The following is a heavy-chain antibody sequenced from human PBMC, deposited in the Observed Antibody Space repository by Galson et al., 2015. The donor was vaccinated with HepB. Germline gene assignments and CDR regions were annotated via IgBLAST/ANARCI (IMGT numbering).Heavy chain of an antibody. CDR1: GLSFRSQA. Sequence: SLRLSCAASGLSFRSQAMHWVRQAPGKGLDWVAVISDDGKTKYYADSVKGRFTISRDNSKNTLSLHMNSLTVEDTAVYYCAGELVTYYDILTGFPSGFGEPSLNSWGQGTLVVVSS. CDR2: ISDDGKTK. D-gene: IGHD3-9*01. J-gene: IGHJ1*01. V-gene: IGHV3-30*04. CDR3: AGELVTYYDILTGFPSGFGEPSLNS.